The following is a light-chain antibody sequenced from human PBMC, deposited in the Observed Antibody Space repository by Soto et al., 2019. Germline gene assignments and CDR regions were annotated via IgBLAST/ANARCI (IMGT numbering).Light chain of an antibody. J-gene: IGLJ3*02. CDR3: SSYTSSSTCV. Sequence: QSAVTQPASVTGSPGQSITISCTGTSSDVGGYTYVSWYQQHPGKAPKLMIYEVSNRPSGVSNRFSGAKSGNTASLPIAGLHAEVESDYYGSSYTSSSTCVFGGGTKLTVL. CDR1: SSDVGGYTY. V-gene: IGLV2-14*01. CDR2: EVS.